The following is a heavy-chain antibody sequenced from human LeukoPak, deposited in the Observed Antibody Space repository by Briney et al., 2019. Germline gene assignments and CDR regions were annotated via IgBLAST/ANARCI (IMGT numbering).Heavy chain of an antibody. CDR1: GGSIISYY. D-gene: IGHD3-22*01. V-gene: IGHV4-59*01. CDR3: ARVGGDSSGYWGFDP. CDR2: IYYSGST. J-gene: IGHJ5*02. Sequence: SETLSLTCTVSGGSIISYYWSWIRQPPGKGLGWIGYIYYSGSTNYNPSLKSRVTISVDTSKNRFSLKLSSVTAADTAVYYCARVGGDSSGYWGFDPWGQGTLVTVSS.